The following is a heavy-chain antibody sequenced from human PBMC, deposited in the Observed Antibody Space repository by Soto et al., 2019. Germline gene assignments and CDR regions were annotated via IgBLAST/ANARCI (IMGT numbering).Heavy chain of an antibody. CDR1: GGTFSTYA. Sequence: SVKISCKASGGTFSTYAISWVRQAPGQGLEWMGGIIPIFGTANYAQKFQGRVTVIADKSTSTVYMELSSLRSEDTAVYYCARDPASYSDSGGYFPGAFDMWGQGTLVTVSS. J-gene: IGHJ3*02. CDR2: IIPIFGTA. CDR3: ARDPASYSDSGGYFPGAFDM. D-gene: IGHD3-22*01. V-gene: IGHV1-69*06.